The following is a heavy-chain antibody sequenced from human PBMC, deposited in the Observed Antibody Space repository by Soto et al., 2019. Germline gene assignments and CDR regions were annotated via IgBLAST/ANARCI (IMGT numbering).Heavy chain of an antibody. CDR3: AKDLMVRGVDV. V-gene: IGHV3-23*01. CDR2: ISGSGGST. CDR1: GFTFSAYP. Sequence: EVQLLESGGGLVQPGGSRKPSGEASGFTFSAYPMTWSGRAPGKGLEWVSAISGSGGSTYYADSVKGRFTISRDNSKNTLYLQMNSLRAEDTAVYYCAKDLMVRGVDVWGQGTTVTVSS. J-gene: IGHJ6*02. D-gene: IGHD3-10*01.